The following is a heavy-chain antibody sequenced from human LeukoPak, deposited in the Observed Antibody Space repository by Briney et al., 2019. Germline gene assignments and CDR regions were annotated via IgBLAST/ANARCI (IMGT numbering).Heavy chain of an antibody. CDR3: ARLSNTGSFDFDN. J-gene: IGHJ4*02. CDR2: IYYRGSI. V-gene: IGHV4-39*01. Sequence: PSETLSLTCTVSGGSISSNRHYWGWVRQPPGKGLEWIGNIYYRGSIAYNPSLRSRVTMSIDTSKNQFSLRLNSVTAADTAVFYCARLSNTGSFDFDNWGQGTPVTVSS. D-gene: IGHD1-26*01. CDR1: GGSISSNRHY.